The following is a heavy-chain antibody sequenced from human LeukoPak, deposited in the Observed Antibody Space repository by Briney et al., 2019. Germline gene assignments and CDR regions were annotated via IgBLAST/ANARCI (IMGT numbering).Heavy chain of an antibody. D-gene: IGHD3-3*01. CDR3: AKDPSYYDFWSGSSPNWYFDL. CDR2: ISGSGGST. CDR1: GFTFSDYN. Sequence: PGGSLRLSCAASGFTFSDYNMNWVRQSPEKGLEWVSVISGSGGSTYYADSVKGRFTISRDNSKNTLYLQMNSLRAEDTAVYYCAKDPSYYDFWSGSSPNWYFDLWGRGTLVTVSS. J-gene: IGHJ2*01. V-gene: IGHV3-23*01.